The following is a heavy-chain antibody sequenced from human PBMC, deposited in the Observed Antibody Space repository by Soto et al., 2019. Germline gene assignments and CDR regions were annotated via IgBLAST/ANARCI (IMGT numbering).Heavy chain of an antibody. J-gene: IGHJ3*02. CDR1: GFTFSSYA. CDR2: ISGSGGTT. CDR3: AKAANGWFSSFDI. V-gene: IGHV3-23*01. D-gene: IGHD6-19*01. Sequence: EVQLLESGGGLVQPGGSLRLSCAASGFTFSSYAMSWVRQAPGKGLEWVSAISGSGGTTYYADSVKGRFTFSRDNSKNPLYLQMNRRRAEDPAVYYCAKAANGWFSSFDIWGQGTMVTVSS.